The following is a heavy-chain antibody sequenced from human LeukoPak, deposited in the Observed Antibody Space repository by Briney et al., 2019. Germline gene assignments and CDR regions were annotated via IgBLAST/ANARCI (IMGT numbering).Heavy chain of an antibody. CDR1: GGSFSGYY. CDR3: ASPVGASDY. D-gene: IGHD1-26*01. J-gene: IGHJ4*02. V-gene: IGHV4-34*01. CDR2: INHSGST. Sequence: SETLSLTCAVYGGSFSGYYWSWIRQPPGEGLEWIGEINHSGSTNYNPSLKSRVTISVDTSKNQFSLKLSSVTAADTAVYYCASPVGASDYWGQGTLVTVSS.